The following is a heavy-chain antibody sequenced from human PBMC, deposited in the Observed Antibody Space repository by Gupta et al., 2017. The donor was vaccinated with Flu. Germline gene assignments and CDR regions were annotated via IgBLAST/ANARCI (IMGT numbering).Heavy chain of an antibody. V-gene: IGHV4-59*01. Sequence: SGASTTTNYWSGGRQLPGQRLEWIGDVHFSGTTDDNPSRRGRVTISLDTSSHQFSLKLRAVTPADAAVYFCARGSPVAADWGQGTRVTVSS. D-gene: IGHD6-19*01. CDR3: ARGSPVAAD. CDR2: VHFSGTT. CDR1: GASTTTNY. J-gene: IGHJ4*02.